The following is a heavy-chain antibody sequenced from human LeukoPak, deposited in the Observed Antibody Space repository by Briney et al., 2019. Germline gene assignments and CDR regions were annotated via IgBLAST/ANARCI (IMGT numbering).Heavy chain of an antibody. CDR3: AKHLASSGYYSIDWFDP. CDR1: GFTFSSYA. J-gene: IGHJ5*02. D-gene: IGHD3-22*01. CDR2: ISGSGGST. V-gene: IGHV3-23*01. Sequence: GGSLRLSCEASGFTFSSYAMSWVRQAPGKGLEWVSAISGSGGSTYYADSVKGRFTISRDNSKNTLYLQMNSLRAEDTAVYYCAKHLASSGYYSIDWFDPWGQGTLVTVSS.